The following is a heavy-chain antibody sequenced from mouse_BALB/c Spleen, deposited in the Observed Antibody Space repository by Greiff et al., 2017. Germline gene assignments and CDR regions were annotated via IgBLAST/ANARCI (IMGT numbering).Heavy chain of an antibody. Sequence: VQLKQSGPELVKPGASVKISCKASGYTFTDYNMHWVKQSHGKSLEWIGYIYPYNGGTGYNQKFKSKATLTVDNSSSTAYMELRSLTSEDSAVYYCARLRYWYFDVWGAGTTVTVSA. V-gene: IGHV1S29*02. J-gene: IGHJ1*01. CDR2: IYPYNGGT. CDR1: GYTFTDYN. CDR3: ARLRYWYFDV.